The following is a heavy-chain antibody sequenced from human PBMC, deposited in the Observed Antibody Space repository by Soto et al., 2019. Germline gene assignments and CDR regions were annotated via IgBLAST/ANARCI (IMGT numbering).Heavy chain of an antibody. CDR1: GFTFSSYW. J-gene: IGHJ6*02. CDR3: SRGAGYNYYYHAIDV. CDR2: INGEGSYT. Sequence: EVQVVESGGGLVQPGGSRRLSCAASGFTFSSYWMHWVRQAPGKGLEWLTRINGEGSYTTYADSVKGRFTISRDNAKNILYMQLSSLRAEDTAIYYCSRGAGYNYYYHAIDVWGRGTTVNVSS. V-gene: IGHV3-74*03. D-gene: IGHD2-2*02.